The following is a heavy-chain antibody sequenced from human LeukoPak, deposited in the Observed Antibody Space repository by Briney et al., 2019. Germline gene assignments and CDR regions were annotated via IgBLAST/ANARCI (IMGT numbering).Heavy chain of an antibody. D-gene: IGHD3-9*01. J-gene: IGHJ4*02. CDR1: GFTFSSYW. CDR2: MKQDGSEK. V-gene: IGHV3-7*01. Sequence: GGSLRLSCAASGFTFSSYWMTWVRQAPGKGLECVAKMKQDGSEKDYVDSVKGRFTISRDNAKNSLNLQMSSPRVEDTAVYYCRVLRYFDWIYFDYWGQGTLVTVSS. CDR3: RVLRYFDWIYFDY.